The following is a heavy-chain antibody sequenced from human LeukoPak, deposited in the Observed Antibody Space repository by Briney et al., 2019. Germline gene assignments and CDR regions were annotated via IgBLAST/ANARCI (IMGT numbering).Heavy chain of an antibody. CDR2: IKQDGSEK. CDR3: ARDRQIAY. CDR1: GFTFSNYW. J-gene: IGHJ4*02. V-gene: IGHV3-7*01. Sequence: TGGSLRLSCAASGFTFSNYWLTWVRQAPGQGLEWVANIKQDGSEKHYVDSVKGRFTVSRDNAKNSLYLQMNSLRAEDTAVYYCARDRQIAYWGQGTLVTVSS.